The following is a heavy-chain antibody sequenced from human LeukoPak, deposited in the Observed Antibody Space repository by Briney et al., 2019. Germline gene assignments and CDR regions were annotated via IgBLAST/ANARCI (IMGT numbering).Heavy chain of an antibody. J-gene: IGHJ6*02. Sequence: SETLSLTGAVYGGSFSGYYWSWIRQPPGKGLEWIGEINHSGSTNYNPSLKSRVTISVDTSKNQFSLKLSSVTAADTAVYYCARCSSGWLMSYYYGMDVWGQGTTVTVSS. CDR1: GGSFSGYY. V-gene: IGHV4-34*01. D-gene: IGHD6-19*01. CDR2: INHSGST. CDR3: ARCSSGWLMSYYYGMDV.